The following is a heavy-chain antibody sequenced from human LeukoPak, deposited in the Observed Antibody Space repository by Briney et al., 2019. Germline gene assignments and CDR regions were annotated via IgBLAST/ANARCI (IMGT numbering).Heavy chain of an antibody. J-gene: IGHJ4*02. V-gene: IGHV1-2*02. Sequence: ASVKVSCKASGYTFTGYYMHWVRQAPGQGLEWMGWINPNSGGTNYAQKFQGRVTMTRDTSISTAYMELSRLRSDDTAVYYCARSKRNGAPCAYFDYWGQGTLVTVSS. D-gene: IGHD4-17*01. CDR2: INPNSGGT. CDR1: GYTFTGYY. CDR3: ARSKRNGAPCAYFDY.